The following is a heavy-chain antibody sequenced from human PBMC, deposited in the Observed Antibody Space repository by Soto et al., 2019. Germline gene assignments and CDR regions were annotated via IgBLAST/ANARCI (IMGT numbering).Heavy chain of an antibody. CDR3: ARGPLGVVVVAATPWFDP. CDR1: GGSISSYY. V-gene: IGHV4-59*12. CDR2: IYYSGST. Sequence: PSETLSLTCTFSGGSISSYYWSWIRQPPGKGLEWIGYIYYSGSTNYNPSLKSRVTISVDTSKNQFSLKLSSVTAADTAVYYCARGPLGVVVVAATPWFDPWRQGTLVTVSS. J-gene: IGHJ5*02. D-gene: IGHD2-15*01.